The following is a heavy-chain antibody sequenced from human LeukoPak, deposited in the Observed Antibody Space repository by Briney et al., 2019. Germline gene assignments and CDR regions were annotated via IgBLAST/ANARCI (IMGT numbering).Heavy chain of an antibody. CDR1: GGSFSGYY. V-gene: IGHV4-34*01. Sequence: SETLSLTCAVYGGSFSGYYWSWIRQPPGKGLEWIGEINHSGSTNYNPSLKSRVTISVDTSKNQFSLKLSSVTAADTAVYYCARMRGSSGWGYYYYYMDVWGKGTTVTISS. CDR2: INHSGST. J-gene: IGHJ6*03. D-gene: IGHD6-19*01. CDR3: ARMRGSSGWGYYYYYMDV.